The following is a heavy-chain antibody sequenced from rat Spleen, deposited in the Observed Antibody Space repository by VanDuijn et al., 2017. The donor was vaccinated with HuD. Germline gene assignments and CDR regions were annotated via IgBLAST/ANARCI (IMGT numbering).Heavy chain of an antibody. CDR1: GHSISSSYR. Sequence: EVQLQESGPGLVKPSQSLSLTCSVTGHSISSSYRWNWIRRFPGNTLEWMGYINSAGSTNYNPSLKSRISITRDTSKNQFFLQVNSVTTEDTATYYCVREDLGVNYWGQGVMVTVSS. V-gene: IGHV3-3*01. CDR2: INSAGST. CDR3: VREDLGVNY. D-gene: IGHD1-7*01. J-gene: IGHJ2*01.